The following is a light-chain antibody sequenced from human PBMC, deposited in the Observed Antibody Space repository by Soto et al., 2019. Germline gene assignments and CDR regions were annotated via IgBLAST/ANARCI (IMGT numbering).Light chain of an antibody. CDR1: ESVNSW. CDR2: KES. V-gene: IGKV1-5*03. CDR3: KHYKTYQWT. Sequence: DIQMPQSPSTLSSSVVYIVPITCLASESVNSWVAWYQQKQGKAPKLLIYKESSLESGVKSRFSGSGSGKEFTITISSMQNDDIESYYCKHYKTYQWTGGQGTKGDIK. J-gene: IGKJ1*01.